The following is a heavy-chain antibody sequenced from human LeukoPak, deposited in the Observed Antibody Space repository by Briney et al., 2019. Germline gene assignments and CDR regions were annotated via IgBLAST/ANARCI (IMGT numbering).Heavy chain of an antibody. CDR2: INPYSGGT. Sequence: GASVKVSCKTSGYSFTDYYMHWVRQAPGQGLEWMGWINPYSGGTSSAQKFQGRVTMTRDTSISTVYMQVSWLTSDDTAIYYCARADRLHGGPYLIGPWSRGTLVTVSS. V-gene: IGHV1-2*02. CDR1: GYSFTDYY. J-gene: IGHJ5*02. D-gene: IGHD3-16*01. CDR3: ARADRLHGGPYLIGP.